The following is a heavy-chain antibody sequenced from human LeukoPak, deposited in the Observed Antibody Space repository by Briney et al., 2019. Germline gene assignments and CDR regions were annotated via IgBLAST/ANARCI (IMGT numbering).Heavy chain of an antibody. D-gene: IGHD2-15*01. Sequence: SETLSLTCAVSGGSISSYYWSWIRQPAGKGLEWIGRIYTSGTTNYNPSLKSRVTMSVDTSKNQFSLNLNSVTAADTAVYYCARTSPRAATFDYWGQGTLVTVSS. V-gene: IGHV4-4*07. CDR1: GGSISSYY. CDR3: ARTSPRAATFDY. J-gene: IGHJ4*02. CDR2: IYTSGTT.